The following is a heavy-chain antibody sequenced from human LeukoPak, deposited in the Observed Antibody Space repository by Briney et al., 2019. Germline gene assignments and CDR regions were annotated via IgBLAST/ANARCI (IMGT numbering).Heavy chain of an antibody. V-gene: IGHV4-61*08. CDR1: GGSISSGDYY. D-gene: IGHD1-26*01. Sequence: SETLSLTCTVSGGSISSGDYYWSWIRQPPGKGLEWIGYIYYSGSTNYNPSLKSRVTISVDTSKNQFSLKLSSVTAADTAVYYCARANLVGATLDYWGQGTLVTVSS. J-gene: IGHJ4*02. CDR3: ARANLVGATLDY. CDR2: IYYSGST.